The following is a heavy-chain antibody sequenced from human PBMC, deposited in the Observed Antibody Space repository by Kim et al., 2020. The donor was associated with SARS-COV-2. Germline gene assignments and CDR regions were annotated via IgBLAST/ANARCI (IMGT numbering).Heavy chain of an antibody. D-gene: IGHD3-10*01. V-gene: IGHV1-69*04. CDR3: ARDSGESSPSFDY. CDR2: IIPILGIA. J-gene: IGHJ4*02. Sequence: SVKVSCKASGGTFSSYAISWVRQAPGQGLEWMGRIIPILGIANYAQKFQGRVTITADKSTSTAYMELSSLRSEDTAVYYCARDSGESSPSFDYWGQGTL. CDR1: GGTFSSYA.